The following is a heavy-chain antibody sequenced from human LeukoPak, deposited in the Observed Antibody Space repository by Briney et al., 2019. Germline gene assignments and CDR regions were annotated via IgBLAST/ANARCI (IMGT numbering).Heavy chain of an antibody. D-gene: IGHD5-12*01. J-gene: IGHJ6*02. CDR2: IDPNSSGT. V-gene: IGHV1-2*02. Sequence: ASVKVSCKASGYTFTGYYMHWVRQAPGQGLEWMGWIDPNSSGTNYAQKFQGRVTMTRDTSISTAYMELSRLRSDDTAVYYCARGQSGYDYPLYYYYGMDVWGQGTTVTVSS. CDR1: GYTFTGYY. CDR3: ARGQSGYDYPLYYYYGMDV.